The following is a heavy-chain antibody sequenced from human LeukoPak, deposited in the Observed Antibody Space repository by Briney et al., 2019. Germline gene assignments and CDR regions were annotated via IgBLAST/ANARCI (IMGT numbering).Heavy chain of an antibody. CDR1: GASMTSNW. Sequence: PSETLSITCAASGASMTSNWWSWVRQSPGKGLEWIGEIYHSGSTNYNPSLMSRVTISIDQSKSQFSLKLTSVTAADTAVYYCARYGYYSVDYWGQGTLVTVSS. CDR2: IYHSGST. CDR3: ARYGYYSVDY. J-gene: IGHJ4*02. D-gene: IGHD3-22*01. V-gene: IGHV4-4*02.